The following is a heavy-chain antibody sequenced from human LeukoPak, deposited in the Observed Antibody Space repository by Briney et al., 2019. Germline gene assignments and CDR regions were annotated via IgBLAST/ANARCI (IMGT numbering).Heavy chain of an antibody. CDR3: ARQHGDWNEGFDY. D-gene: IGHD4-17*01. CDR2: IYYSGST. V-gene: IGHV4-59*08. Sequence: NPSETLSLTCTVSGGSISSYYWSWIRQPPGKGLEWIGYIYYSGSTNYNPSLKSRVTISVDTSKNQFSLKLSSVTAADTAVYYCARQHGDWNEGFDYWGQGTLVTVSS. J-gene: IGHJ4*02. CDR1: GGSISSYY.